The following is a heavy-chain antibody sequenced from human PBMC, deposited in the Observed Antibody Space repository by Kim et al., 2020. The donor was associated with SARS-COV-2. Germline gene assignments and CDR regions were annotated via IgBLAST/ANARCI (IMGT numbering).Heavy chain of an antibody. D-gene: IGHD1-26*01. V-gene: IGHV3-30*03. CDR2: ISYDGSNK. CDR3: SGSPGDY. CDR1: GFTFSSYG. J-gene: IGHJ4*02. Sequence: GGSMRLSCAASGFTFSSYGMHWVRQAPGKGLEWVAVISYDGSNKYYADSVKGRFTISRDNSKNTLYLQMNSLRAEDTAVYYCSGSPGDYWGQGTLVTVSS.